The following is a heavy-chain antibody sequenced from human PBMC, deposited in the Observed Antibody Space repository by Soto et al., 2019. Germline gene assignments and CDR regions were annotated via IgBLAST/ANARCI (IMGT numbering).Heavy chain of an antibody. CDR2: ISAYNGNT. CDR1: GYTFTSYG. CDR3: AREVTAAGTLGTFDY. J-gene: IGHJ4*02. D-gene: IGHD6-13*01. V-gene: IGHV1-18*01. Sequence: QVQLVQSGAEVKKPAASVKVSCKASGYTFTSYGISWVRQAPGQGLEWMGWISAYNGNTNYAQMLQGRVTMTTDTATSTAAMELRSPRSDDTAVYYSAREVTAAGTLGTFDYWGQGTLVTVSS.